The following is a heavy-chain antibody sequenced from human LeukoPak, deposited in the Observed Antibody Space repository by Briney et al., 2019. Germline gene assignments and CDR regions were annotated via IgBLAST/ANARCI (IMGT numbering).Heavy chain of an antibody. CDR2: IDDSGVIR. D-gene: IGHD3-22*01. V-gene: IGHV3-23*01. CDR1: GFTFKTHA. J-gene: IGHJ6*02. Sequence: GGSLRLSCAASGFTFKTHAMSWVRQAPGKGLEWVSRIDDSGVIRSYADSVKGRFTISRDNSKMTLTLQMNSLRAEDTAVYYCAKRLKRNYYYHYAMDVWGQGTTVTVSS. CDR3: AKRLKRNYYYHYAMDV.